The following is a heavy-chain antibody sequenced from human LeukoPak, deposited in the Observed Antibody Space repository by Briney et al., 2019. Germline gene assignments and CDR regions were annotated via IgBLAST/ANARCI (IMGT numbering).Heavy chain of an antibody. Sequence: SQTLSLTCTVSGGSISSGDYYWSWIRQPPGKGLEWIGYIYYSGSTYYNPSLKSRVTISVDTSKNQFSLKLSSVTAADTAVYYCARGVEYCSGGSCYPNWFDPWGQGTLVTVSS. CDR1: GGSISSGDYY. V-gene: IGHV4-30-4*08. CDR3: ARGVEYCSGGSCYPNWFDP. J-gene: IGHJ5*02. D-gene: IGHD2-15*01. CDR2: IYYSGST.